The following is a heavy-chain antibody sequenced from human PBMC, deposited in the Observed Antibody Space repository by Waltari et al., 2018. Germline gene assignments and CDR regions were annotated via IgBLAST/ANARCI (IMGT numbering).Heavy chain of an antibody. Sequence: EVQLVQSGGGLVQPGGSLRLSCEASGFIFRNYFMTWGRQAPGKGLQWVANINADGSEEFYLDSVKGRFTISRDNAKNSLFLQMNSLRADDTAIYYCARARDEETAMVYFDRWGQGTLVSVSS. J-gene: IGHJ4*02. CDR3: ARARDEETAMVYFDR. CDR1: GFIFRNYF. V-gene: IGHV3-7*01. CDR2: INADGSEE. D-gene: IGHD5-18*01.